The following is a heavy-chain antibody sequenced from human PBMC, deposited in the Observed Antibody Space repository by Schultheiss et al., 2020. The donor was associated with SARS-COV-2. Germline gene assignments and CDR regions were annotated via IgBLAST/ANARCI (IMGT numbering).Heavy chain of an antibody. V-gene: IGHV3-64*04. CDR2: ISSNGGST. J-gene: IGHJ4*02. CDR3: ASETGARIQLWSY. D-gene: IGHD5-18*01. Sequence: GGSLRLSCSASGFTFSSYAMHWVRQAPGKGLEYVSAISSNGGSTYYADSVKGRFTISRDNSKNTLYLQMNSLRAGDTAVYYCASETGARIQLWSYWGQGTLVTVSS. CDR1: GFTFSSYA.